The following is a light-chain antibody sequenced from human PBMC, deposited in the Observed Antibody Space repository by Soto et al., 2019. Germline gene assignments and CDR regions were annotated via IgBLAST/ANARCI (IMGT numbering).Light chain of an antibody. J-gene: IGKJ1*01. V-gene: IGKV3-15*01. CDR2: GAS. CDR1: ESVSTN. Sequence: EIEMTQSPATLSLAPGERVTLSFSASESVSTNLAWYQQKAGQAPRLLIYGASTRATGIPARFSGSGSGTEFTLTISSLQSEDFAVYYCQQYNNWPRTFGQGTKVDIK. CDR3: QQYNNWPRT.